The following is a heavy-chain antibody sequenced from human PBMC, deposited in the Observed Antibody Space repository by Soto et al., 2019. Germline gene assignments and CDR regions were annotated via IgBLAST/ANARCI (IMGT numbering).Heavy chain of an antibody. CDR1: GYTFTSYA. J-gene: IGHJ6*03. CDR3: ARGALIVVVPSAIGHYYYYLDV. V-gene: IGHV1-3*01. CDR2: INAGNGNT. Sequence: VASVKVSCKASGYTFTSYAMHWVRQAPGQRLEWMGWINAGNGNTKYSQKFQGRVTITRDTSASTAYMELSSLRSEDTAVYYCARGALIVVVPSAIGHYYYYLDVWGKGTTVNVSS. D-gene: IGHD2-2*02.